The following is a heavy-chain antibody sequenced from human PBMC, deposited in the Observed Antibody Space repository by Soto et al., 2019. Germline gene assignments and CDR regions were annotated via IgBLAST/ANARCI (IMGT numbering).Heavy chain of an antibody. D-gene: IGHD3-10*01. CDR2: IYYSGST. Sequence: QVQLQESGPGLVKPSQTLFLTCTVSGGYISSGGYYWSWIRQHPGKVLEWIGYIYYSGSTYYNPYLKCRVIKTVYTSQNLFSLKLSSVTDADTAVYYCARERCTIVRGIYDAFDIWGQGTMVTVSS. CDR3: ARERCTIVRGIYDAFDI. J-gene: IGHJ3*02. V-gene: IGHV4-31*03. CDR1: GGYISSGGYY.